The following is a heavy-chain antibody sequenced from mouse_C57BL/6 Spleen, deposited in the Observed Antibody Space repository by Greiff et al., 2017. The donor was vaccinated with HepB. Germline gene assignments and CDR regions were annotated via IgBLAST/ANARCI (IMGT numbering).Heavy chain of an antibody. Sequence: EVQVVESGGGLVKPGGSLKLSCAASGFTFSSYTMSWVRQTPEKRLEWVATISGGGGNTYYPDSVKGRFTISRDNAKNTLYLQMSSLRSEDTALYYCARQGVTTIDYWGQGTTLTVSS. CDR2: ISGGGGNT. D-gene: IGHD2-2*01. V-gene: IGHV5-9*01. J-gene: IGHJ2*01. CDR3: ARQGVTTIDY. CDR1: GFTFSSYT.